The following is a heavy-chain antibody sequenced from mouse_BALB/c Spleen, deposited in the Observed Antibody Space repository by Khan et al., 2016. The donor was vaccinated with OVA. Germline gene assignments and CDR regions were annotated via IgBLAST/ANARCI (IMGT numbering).Heavy chain of an antibody. V-gene: IGHV2-9*02. J-gene: IGHJ4*01. D-gene: IGHD1-1*01. CDR2: IWAGGGT. Sequence: QVQLKQSGPGLVAPSQSLSITCTVSGFSLTSYGVHWVRQPPGKGLEWLGVIWAGGGTTYNSALMSRLSISKDNSKSHVFLKMNSLQTDDTAMYYCAGLYYYGSSFYAMDYWGQGTSVTVSS. CDR3: AGLYYYGSSFYAMDY. CDR1: GFSLTSYG.